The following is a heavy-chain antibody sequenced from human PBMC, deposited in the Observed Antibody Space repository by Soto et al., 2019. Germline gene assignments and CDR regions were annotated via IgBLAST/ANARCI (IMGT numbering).Heavy chain of an antibody. D-gene: IGHD6-13*01. J-gene: IGHJ4*02. CDR2: ISRSGDST. Sequence: PGGSLRLSCAASGFTFSSYGMTWARQAPGKGLEWVSAISRSGDSTYYADSVKGRFTISRDNSKDTLYLQMSSLRAEDTAVYYCAKDESSSRPYYFDYWGRGTLVTVSS. V-gene: IGHV3-23*01. CDR3: AKDESSSRPYYFDY. CDR1: GFTFSSYG.